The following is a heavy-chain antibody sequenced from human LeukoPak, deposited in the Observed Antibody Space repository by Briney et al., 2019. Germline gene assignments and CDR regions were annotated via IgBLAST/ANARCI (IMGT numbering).Heavy chain of an antibody. V-gene: IGHV3-21*04. Sequence: GGSLRLSCAASGFTFSSYSMNWVRQAPGKGLEWVSSISSSSSYIYYADSVKGRFTFSRDNAKNSLYLQMNSLRAEDTAIYYCTNPPTVTQTRFDPWGQGTLVTVSS. J-gene: IGHJ5*02. CDR1: GFTFSSYS. CDR2: ISSSSSYI. CDR3: TNPPTVTQTRFDP. D-gene: IGHD4-17*01.